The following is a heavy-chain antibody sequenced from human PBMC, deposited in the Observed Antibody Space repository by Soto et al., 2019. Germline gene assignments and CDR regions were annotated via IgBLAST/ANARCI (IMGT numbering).Heavy chain of an antibody. CDR1: GGTFSSYA. D-gene: IGHD4-4*01. CDR3: ARVTVKEMAYYFDY. V-gene: IGHV1-69*13. J-gene: IGHJ4*02. Sequence: SVKVSCKASGGTFSSYAISWVRQAPGQGLEWMGGIIPIFGAANYAQKFQGRVTITADESTSTAYMELSSLRSEDTAVYYCARVTVKEMAYYFDYWGQGTLVTVSS. CDR2: IIPIFGAA.